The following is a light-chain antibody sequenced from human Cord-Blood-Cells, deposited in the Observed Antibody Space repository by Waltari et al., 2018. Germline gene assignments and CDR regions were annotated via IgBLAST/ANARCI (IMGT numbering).Light chain of an antibody. CDR1: QSVSSY. J-gene: IGKJ2*01. Sequence: EIVLTQSPATLSLSPGERATLSCRASQSVSSYLAWYPQKPGTAPRLLIYDASNRATGIPARFSGSGSGTDFTLTISSLEPEDFAVYYCQQRSNWPPYTFGQGTKLEIK. CDR3: QQRSNWPPYT. V-gene: IGKV3-11*01. CDR2: DAS.